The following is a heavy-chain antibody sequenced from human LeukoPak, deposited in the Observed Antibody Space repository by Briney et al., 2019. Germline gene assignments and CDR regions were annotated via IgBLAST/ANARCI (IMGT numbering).Heavy chain of an antibody. CDR1: GGSVINTNW. CDR2: VHLDGRT. J-gene: IGHJ4*02. D-gene: IGHD3-3*01. Sequence: PSEALSLTCGVSGGSVINTNWWTWVRQPPGKGLEWIGEVHLDGRTNYNPSLESRLTMSVDVSENQVSLKLTSVTAADTAVYYCAREGGFYRPLDYSGQGTLVTVSS. CDR3: AREGGFYRPLDY. V-gene: IGHV4-4*02.